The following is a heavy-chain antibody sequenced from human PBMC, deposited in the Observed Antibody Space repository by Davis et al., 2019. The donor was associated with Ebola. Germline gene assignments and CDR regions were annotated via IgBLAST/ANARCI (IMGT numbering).Heavy chain of an antibody. CDR1: GDSVSVNSGG. CDR3: ARGWFRSGMDV. CDR2: TYYNSKWYN. Sequence: PSETLSLTCAISGDSVSVNSGGWNWIRQSPSRGLEWLGRTYYNSKWYNDYAASVRGRIAVNPDTSKNQFSLLLNSVTPEDTAIYYCARGWFRSGMDVWGEGTTVTVSS. J-gene: IGHJ6*02. V-gene: IGHV6-1*01. D-gene: IGHD6-19*01.